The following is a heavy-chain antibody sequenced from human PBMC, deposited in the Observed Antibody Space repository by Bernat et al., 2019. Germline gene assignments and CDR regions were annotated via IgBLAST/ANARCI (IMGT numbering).Heavy chain of an antibody. Sequence: EVQLVESGGGLVQPGGSLRLSCAASGFTFSSYEMNWVRQAPGKGLEWVSYISSSGSTIYYADSVKGRFTISRDNAKNSLYLQMNSLRAEDTAVYYCARENYDFWSGYSSVRYYDMDVWGKGTTVTVSS. D-gene: IGHD3-3*01. CDR3: ARENYDFWSGYSSVRYYDMDV. V-gene: IGHV3-48*03. CDR1: GFTFSSYE. J-gene: IGHJ6*03. CDR2: ISSSGSTI.